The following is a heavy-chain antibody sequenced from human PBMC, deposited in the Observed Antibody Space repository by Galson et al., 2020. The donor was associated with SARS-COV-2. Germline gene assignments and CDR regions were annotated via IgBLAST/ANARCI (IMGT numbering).Heavy chain of an antibody. V-gene: IGHV3-30*04. Sequence: TGGSLRLSCAASGFTFSSYAMHWVRQAPGKGLEWVAVISYDGSNKYYADSVKGRFTISRDNSKNTLYLQMNSLRAEDTAVYYCARELSYYGMDVWGQGTTVTVSS. CDR2: ISYDGSNK. CDR1: GFTFSSYA. CDR3: ARELSYYGMDV. J-gene: IGHJ6*02.